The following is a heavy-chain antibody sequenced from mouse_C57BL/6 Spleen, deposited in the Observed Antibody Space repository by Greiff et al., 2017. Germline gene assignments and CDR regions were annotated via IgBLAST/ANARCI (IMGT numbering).Heavy chain of an antibody. J-gene: IGHJ2*01. D-gene: IGHD2-4*01. CDR2: ISSGGDYI. Sequence: EVKVVESGEGLVKPGGSLKLSCAASGFTFSSYAMSWVRQTPEKRLEWVAYISSGGDYIYYADTVKGRFTISRDNARNTLYLQMSSLKSEDTAMXYCTRRRDDYDRAPFDYWGQGTTLTVSS. CDR3: TRRRDDYDRAPFDY. CDR1: GFTFSSYA. V-gene: IGHV5S21*01.